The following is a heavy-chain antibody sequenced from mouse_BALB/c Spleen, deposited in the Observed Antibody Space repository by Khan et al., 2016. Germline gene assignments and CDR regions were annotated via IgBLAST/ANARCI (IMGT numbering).Heavy chain of an antibody. D-gene: IGHD2-1*01. V-gene: IGHV1-7*01. CDR3: SRRANYGTYCFAY. CDR2: LNPSTGYT. J-gene: IGHJ3*01. CDR1: GYTFTSYW. Sequence: QVQLKQSGAELAKPGASVKMSCKASGYTFTSYWMHWVTQRPGQGLEWIGYLNPSTGYTEYNQKFKDKATLTADKSSSTAYMQLRSLTSEVSAVYYGSRRANYGTYCFAYWGQGTLVTVSA.